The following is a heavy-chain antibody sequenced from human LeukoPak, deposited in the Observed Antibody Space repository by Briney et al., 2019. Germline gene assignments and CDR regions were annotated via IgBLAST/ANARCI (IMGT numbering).Heavy chain of an antibody. J-gene: IGHJ4*02. Sequence: ASVKVSCKASGYTFTSYGISWVRQAPGQGLEWMGWISAYNGNTNYAQKLQGRVTMTTDTSTSTAYMELRSLRSDDTAVYYCVRDLHSYYYDSSGYHYWGQGTLVTVSS. CDR3: VRDLHSYYYDSSGYHY. CDR1: GYTFTSYG. V-gene: IGHV1-18*01. CDR2: ISAYNGNT. D-gene: IGHD3-22*01.